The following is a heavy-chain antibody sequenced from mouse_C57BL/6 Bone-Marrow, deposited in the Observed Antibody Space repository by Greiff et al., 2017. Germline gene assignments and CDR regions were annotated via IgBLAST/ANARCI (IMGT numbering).Heavy chain of an antibody. Sequence: QVQLQQPVAELVKPGASVKMSCKASGYTFTSYWITWVKQRPGQGLAWIGDIYPGSGSTNYNEKFKSKATLTVDTSSCTAYMQLSSLTSEDSAVYYCARPGSGYWYFDVWGTGTTVTVSS. CDR2: IYPGSGST. J-gene: IGHJ1*03. CDR3: ARPGSGYWYFDV. D-gene: IGHD4-1*01. CDR1: GYTFTSYW. V-gene: IGHV1-55*01.